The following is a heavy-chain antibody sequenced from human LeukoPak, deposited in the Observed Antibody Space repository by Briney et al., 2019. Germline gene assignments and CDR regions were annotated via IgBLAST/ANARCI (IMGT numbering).Heavy chain of an antibody. D-gene: IGHD6-13*01. CDR1: GDSVSSNSAA. CDR2: TYYRSKWYN. Sequence: SQTLSLTCAISGDSVSSNSAAWNWIRQSPSRGLEWLGRTYYRSKWYNDYAVSVKGRIAINPDTSKNQFSLQLNSVTPEDTAVYYCAKAKGRSPLFDYWGQGTLVTVSS. J-gene: IGHJ4*02. CDR3: AKAKGRSPLFDY. V-gene: IGHV6-1*01.